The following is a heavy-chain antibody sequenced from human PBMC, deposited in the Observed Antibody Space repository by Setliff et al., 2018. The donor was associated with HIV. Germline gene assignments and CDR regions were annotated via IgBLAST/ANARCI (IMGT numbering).Heavy chain of an antibody. CDR1: GAPITNSY. V-gene: IGHV4-4*09. D-gene: IGHD2-15*01. CDR3: AKARRVADFDY. J-gene: IGHJ4*02. Sequence: KPSETLSLTCSVSGAPITNSYWSWIRQSPGKRLEWIGYVYTSGNTNYNPSLKSRVTISLDTSRNQLSLKLTSVTAADTAVYYCAKARRVADFDYWGQGTLVTSPQ. CDR2: VYTSGNT.